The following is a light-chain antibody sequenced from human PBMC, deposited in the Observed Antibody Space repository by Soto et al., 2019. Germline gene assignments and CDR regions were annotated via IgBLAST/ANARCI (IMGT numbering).Light chain of an antibody. CDR2: AAS. CDR1: QGISSY. Sequence: DIQLTQSPSFLSASVGDRVTITCRASQGISSYLAWYQQKPGKAPKLLIYAASTLQSGVPSRFSGSGSWTEFTLTISSLQPEDFATYYCQQLNSYPQNTFGQGTKLEIK. CDR3: QQLNSYPQNT. V-gene: IGKV1-9*01. J-gene: IGKJ2*01.